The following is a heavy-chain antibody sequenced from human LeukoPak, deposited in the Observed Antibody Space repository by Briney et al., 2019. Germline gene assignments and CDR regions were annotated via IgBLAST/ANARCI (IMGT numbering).Heavy chain of an antibody. CDR3: ARGEDGTGDYRPTYFDS. Sequence: SETLSLTCTVSGGSISRNSDYWGWIRQPPGKGLEWMGSIYYGGSTQYNPSLKSRATISVDTSKKQFSLNLSSVTAADTAVYYCARGEDGTGDYRPTYFDSWGQGTLVTVSS. J-gene: IGHJ4*02. CDR1: GGSISRNSDY. D-gene: IGHD4-17*01. V-gene: IGHV4-39*07. CDR2: IYYGGST.